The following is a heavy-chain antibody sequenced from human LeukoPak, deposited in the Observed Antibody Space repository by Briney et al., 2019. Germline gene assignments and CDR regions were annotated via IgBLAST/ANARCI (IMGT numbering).Heavy chain of an antibody. Sequence: GGSLRLSCAASGFTFDDYAMHWVRQAPGKGLEWVSGISWNSGSIGYADSVKGRFTISRDNAKNSLYLQMNSLRAEDTALYYCAKVRTNYGDYVDAFDIWGQGTMVTVSS. CDR1: GFTFDDYA. CDR3: AKVRTNYGDYVDAFDI. V-gene: IGHV3-9*01. CDR2: ISWNSGSI. D-gene: IGHD4-17*01. J-gene: IGHJ3*02.